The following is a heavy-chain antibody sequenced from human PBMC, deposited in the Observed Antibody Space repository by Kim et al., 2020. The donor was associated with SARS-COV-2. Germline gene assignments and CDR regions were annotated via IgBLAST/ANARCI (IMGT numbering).Heavy chain of an antibody. V-gene: IGHV3-7*01. CDR1: GFTFSSYW. Sequence: GGSLRLSCAASGFTFSSYWMSWVRQAPGKGLEWVANIKQDGSEKYYVDSVKGRFTISRDNAKNSLYLQMNSLRAEDTAVYYCARPSSGWYTRYAFDIWGQGTMVTVSS. J-gene: IGHJ3*02. CDR2: IKQDGSEK. CDR3: ARPSSGWYTRYAFDI. D-gene: IGHD6-19*01.